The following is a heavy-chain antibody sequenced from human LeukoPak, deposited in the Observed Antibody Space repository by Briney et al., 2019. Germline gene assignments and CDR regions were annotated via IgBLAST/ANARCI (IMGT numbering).Heavy chain of an antibody. CDR1: GGTFSSYA. Sequence: GASVKVSCKASGGTFSSYAMSWVRQAPGQGLEGMGGIIPIFGTANYAQKFQGRVTITADESTSTAYMELSSLRSEDTAVYYCARDYVDDIPMIKDYWGQGTLVTVSS. CDR3: ARDYVDDIPMIKDY. D-gene: IGHD2-8*01. V-gene: IGHV1-69*01. CDR2: IIPIFGTA. J-gene: IGHJ4*02.